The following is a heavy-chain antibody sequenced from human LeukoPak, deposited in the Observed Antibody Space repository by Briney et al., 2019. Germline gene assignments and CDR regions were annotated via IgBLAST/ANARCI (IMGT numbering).Heavy chain of an antibody. J-gene: IGHJ4*02. Sequence: GRSLRLSCAASGFTFSSYGMHWVRQAPSKGLEWVAVISYDGSNKYYADSVKGRFTISRDNSKNTLYLQMNSLRAEDTAVYYCAKDRSNGDYFDYWGQGTLVTVSS. V-gene: IGHV3-30*18. D-gene: IGHD4-17*01. CDR2: ISYDGSNK. CDR1: GFTFSSYG. CDR3: AKDRSNGDYFDY.